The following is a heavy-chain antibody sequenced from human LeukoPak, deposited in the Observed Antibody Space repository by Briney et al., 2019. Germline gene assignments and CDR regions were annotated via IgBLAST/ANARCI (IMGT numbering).Heavy chain of an antibody. V-gene: IGHV3-7*03. Sequence: GGSLRLSSAAAGFTFSSYWMSWVRQPPGKGLEWVANIKQDGSEKYYVDSVKGRFTTSRDNTKNSLYLRMNIPRADDTAVYDCARVGRNYYDSSDYSHYFDYWGQGTLVTVAS. CDR1: GFTFSSYW. CDR2: IKQDGSEK. CDR3: ARVGRNYYDSSDYSHYFDY. J-gene: IGHJ4*02. D-gene: IGHD3-22*01.